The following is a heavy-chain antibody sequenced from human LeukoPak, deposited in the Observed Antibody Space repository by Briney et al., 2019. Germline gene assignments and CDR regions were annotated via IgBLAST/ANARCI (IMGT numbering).Heavy chain of an antibody. V-gene: IGHV4-4*07. CDR3: AREVVAYYYGSGSYFDP. Sequence: SETLSLTCTVSGGSISSYYWSWIRQPAGKGLEWIGRIYTSGSTNYNPSLKSRVTMSVDTSKNQFSLKLSSVTAADTAVYYCAREVVAYYYGSGSYFDPWGQGTPVTVSS. D-gene: IGHD3-10*01. J-gene: IGHJ5*02. CDR1: GGSISSYY. CDR2: IYTSGST.